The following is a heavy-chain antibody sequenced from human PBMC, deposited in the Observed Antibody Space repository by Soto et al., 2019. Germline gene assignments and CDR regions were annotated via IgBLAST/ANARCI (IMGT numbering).Heavy chain of an antibody. CDR3: ASDTAGSCFDY. CDR1: GGSISSGDYY. Sequence: QVQLQESGPGLVKPSQTLSLTCTVSGGSISSGDYYWSWIRQPPGKGLEWIGYIYYSGSTYYNPSLKSRVTLSVETSNSQSALKLGSLTAADTAVYYCASDTAGSCFDYWGHVTLVTVSS. V-gene: IGHV4-30-4*01. CDR2: IYYSGST. D-gene: IGHD1-26*01. J-gene: IGHJ4*01.